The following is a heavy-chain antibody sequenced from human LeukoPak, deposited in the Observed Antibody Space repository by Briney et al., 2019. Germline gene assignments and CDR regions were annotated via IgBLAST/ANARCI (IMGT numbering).Heavy chain of an antibody. V-gene: IGHV1-2*02. D-gene: IGHD6-6*01. CDR3: ASLPPYSSSLAFDY. Sequence: ASVKVSCKASGYTFTGYYMHWVRQAPGQGLEWMGWINPNGGGTNYAQKFQGRVTMTRDTSISTAYMELSRLRSDDTAVYYCASLPPYSSSLAFDYWGQGTLVTVSS. J-gene: IGHJ4*02. CDR1: GYTFTGYY. CDR2: INPNGGGT.